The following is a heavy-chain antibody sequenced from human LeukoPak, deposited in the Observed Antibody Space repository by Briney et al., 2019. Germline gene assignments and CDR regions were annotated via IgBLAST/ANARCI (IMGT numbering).Heavy chain of an antibody. J-gene: IGHJ4*02. CDR2: IYYSGST. V-gene: IGHV4-30-4*08. CDR1: GGSISSGDYY. CDR3: AIFPVPAAMDADY. D-gene: IGHD2-2*01. Sequence: SETLSLTCTVSGGSISSGDYYWSWIRQPPGKGLEWIGYIYYSGSTYYNPSPKSRVTISVDTSKNQFSLKLSSVTAADTAAYYCAIFPVPAAMDADYWGQGTLVTVSS.